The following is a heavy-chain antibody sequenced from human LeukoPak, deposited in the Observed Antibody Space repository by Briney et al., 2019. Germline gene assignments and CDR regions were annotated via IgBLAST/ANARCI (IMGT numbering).Heavy chain of an antibody. CDR2: ICPGDFDT. J-gene: IGHJ4*02. Sequence: GESLRISCKASGYSFTNYWIGWVRHMPGKGLEWMGIICPGDFDTRYSPSFQGQVTISADKSLTTAYLMWSSLKASDSAIYYCARHLRSQPFHYWGQGTLVTVSS. V-gene: IGHV5-51*01. D-gene: IGHD3-10*01. CDR3: ARHLRSQPFHY. CDR1: GYSFTNYW.